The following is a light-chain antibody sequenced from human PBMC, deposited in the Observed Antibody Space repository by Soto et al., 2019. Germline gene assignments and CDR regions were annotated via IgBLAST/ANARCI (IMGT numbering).Light chain of an antibody. V-gene: IGKV1-9*01. J-gene: IGKJ1*01. CDR3: QQLNRFPRT. CDR1: QDISSY. CDR2: SAS. Sequence: DIKLTQSQSFLSASVGDRVTITCRASQDISSYLAWYQQRPGKVPRFLTHSASTLQSGVPSRFSATGSGTTFTLTISSLQPEDIATYYCQQLNRFPRTFGQGTKVEV.